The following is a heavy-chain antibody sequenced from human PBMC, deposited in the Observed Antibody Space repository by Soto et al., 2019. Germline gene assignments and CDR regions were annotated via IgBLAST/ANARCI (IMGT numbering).Heavy chain of an antibody. J-gene: IGHJ6*02. Sequence: GGSLRLSFTESVFTFRSNCLHGCRQGPGKGLGGVAVITLVGSNKYKADSVKGRLTISRDNSKNTLYLQMNSMGAEDTAVYYCAKGAFSHDFWSGSPGHYYYYGMDVWGQGTTVTVSS. V-gene: IGHV3-30*18. D-gene: IGHD3-3*01. CDR3: AKGAFSHDFWSGSPGHYYYYGMDV. CDR1: VFTFRSNC. CDR2: ITLVGSNK.